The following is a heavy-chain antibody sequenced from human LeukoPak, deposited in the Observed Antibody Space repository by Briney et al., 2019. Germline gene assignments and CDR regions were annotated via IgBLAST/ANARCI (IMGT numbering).Heavy chain of an antibody. CDR3: ARQSARTPRGGGCFDN. V-gene: IGHV4-39*01. CDR2: VYYTGST. Sequence: SETLSLTGTVSGGSISSSSYYWGWIRQPPGKGLEWIATVYYTGSTYYNPSLKSRVTISVDTSENQFSLKLSSVTAADTAVYYCARQSARTPRGGGCFDNWGQGTLVTVSS. J-gene: IGHJ4*02. D-gene: IGHD3-16*01. CDR1: GGSISSSSYY.